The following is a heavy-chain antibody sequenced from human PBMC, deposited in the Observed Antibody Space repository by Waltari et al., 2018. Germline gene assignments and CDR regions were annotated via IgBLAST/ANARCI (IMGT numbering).Heavy chain of an antibody. Sequence: EVQLVESGGGLVQPGGSLRLSCAASGFTFSSNWMSWVRQAPGKGLEWVANMKQDGSEKYYVDSVKGRFTISRDNAKNSLYLQLNSLRAEDTAVYYCARDLVAVEYYFDYWGQGTLVTVSS. CDR1: GFTFSSNW. V-gene: IGHV3-7*01. D-gene: IGHD2-21*01. CDR2: MKQDGSEK. J-gene: IGHJ4*02. CDR3: ARDLVAVEYYFDY.